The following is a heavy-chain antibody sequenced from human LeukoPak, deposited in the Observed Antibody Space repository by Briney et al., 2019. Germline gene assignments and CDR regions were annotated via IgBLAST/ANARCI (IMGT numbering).Heavy chain of an antibody. D-gene: IGHD2-2*01. V-gene: IGHV3-7*01. CDR1: GFTFSSYW. CDR3: ARQNHCSSTSCYGFYAFDI. CDR2: IKQDGSEK. Sequence: GGSLRLSCAASGFTFSSYWMSWVRQAPGKGLEWVANIKQDGSEKYYVDSVKGRFTISRDNAKNSLYLQMNSLRAEDTAVYYCARQNHCSSTSCYGFYAFDIWGQGTMVTVSS. J-gene: IGHJ3*02.